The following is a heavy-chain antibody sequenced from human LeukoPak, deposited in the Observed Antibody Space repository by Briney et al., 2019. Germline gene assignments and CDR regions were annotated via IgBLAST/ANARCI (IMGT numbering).Heavy chain of an antibody. CDR2: IWSGGNNR. Sequence: GGSLRLSCAASGFTFRNYGMHWVRQATGKGLEWVSFIWSGGNNRFYADSVKGRFTIARDNSKNMLYLQMDTLRAEATALYYCAKDPGASVSGFYMDVWGKGTTVIVSS. CDR3: AKDPGASVSGFYMDV. J-gene: IGHJ6*03. CDR1: GFTFRNYG. D-gene: IGHD2-8*02. V-gene: IGHV3-30*02.